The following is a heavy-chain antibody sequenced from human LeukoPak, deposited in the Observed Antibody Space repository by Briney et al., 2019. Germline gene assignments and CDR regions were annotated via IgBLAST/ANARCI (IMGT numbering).Heavy chain of an antibody. J-gene: IGHJ4*02. V-gene: IGHV1-18*01. CDR3: ARDRNNGGGFDY. CDR1: GYTFTSYG. CDR2: ISAYNGNT. D-gene: IGHD1-14*01. Sequence: GASVKVSCKASGYTFTSYGISWVRQAPGQGLEWMGWISAYNGNTNYAQKFQGRVTITADKSTSTAYMELSSLRSEDTAVYYCARDRNNGGGFDYWGQGTLVTVSS.